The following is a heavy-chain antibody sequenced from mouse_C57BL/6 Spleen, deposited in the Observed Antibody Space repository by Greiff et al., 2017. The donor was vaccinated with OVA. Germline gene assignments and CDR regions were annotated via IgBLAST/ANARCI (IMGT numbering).Heavy chain of an antibody. CDR2: INPNNGGT. CDR1: GYTFTDYY. Sequence: VQLQQSGPELVKPGASVKISCKASGYTFTDYYMNWVKQSHGKSLEWIGDINPNNGGTSYNQKFKGKATLTVDKSSSTAYMELRSLTSEDSAVYYCARRYDGDRAWFAYWGQGTLVTVSA. CDR3: ARRYDGDRAWFAY. J-gene: IGHJ3*01. D-gene: IGHD2-3*01. V-gene: IGHV1-26*01.